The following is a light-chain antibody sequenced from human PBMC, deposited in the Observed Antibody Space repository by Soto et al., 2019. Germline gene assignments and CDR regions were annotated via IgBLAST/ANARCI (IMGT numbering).Light chain of an antibody. J-gene: IGKJ1*01. V-gene: IGKV3-15*01. CDR2: GAS. Sequence: EIVMTQSPATLSVSPGERAALSCRASQSVSSNLAWYQQKPGQAPRLLIYGASTRATGIPARFSGSGSGTEFTLTISSLQSEDFAVYYCQQYNNWWTFGQGTKVAI. CDR1: QSVSSN. CDR3: QQYNNWWT.